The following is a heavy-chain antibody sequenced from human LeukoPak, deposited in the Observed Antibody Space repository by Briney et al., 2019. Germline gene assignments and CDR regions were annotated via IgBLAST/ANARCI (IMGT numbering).Heavy chain of an antibody. CDR1: GFTFSSYE. CDR3: ARGEDDIVVVPAAMFYYYYMDV. Sequence: PGGSLRLSCAASGFTFSSYEMNWVRQAPGKGLEWVSYITSSGSTTYYAESVKGRFTIARDNAKNSLYLQMNSLRAEDTAVYYCARGEDDIVVVPAAMFYYYYMDVWGKGTTVTISS. V-gene: IGHV3-48*03. D-gene: IGHD2-2*01. J-gene: IGHJ6*03. CDR2: ITSSGSTT.